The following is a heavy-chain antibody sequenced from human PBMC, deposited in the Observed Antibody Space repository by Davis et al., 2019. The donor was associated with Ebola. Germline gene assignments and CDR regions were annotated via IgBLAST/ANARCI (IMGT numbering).Heavy chain of an antibody. CDR1: GFTFSRYN. D-gene: IGHD2-21*02. J-gene: IGHJ4*02. CDR2: ISGSGGST. Sequence: PGGSLRLSCAASGFTFSRYNMNWVRQAPGKGLEWVSGISGSGGSTYYADSVEGRFTISRDNSKNTLYLQMNSLRAEDTAVYYCAKIVVVTAMPYFDYWGQGTLVTVSS. V-gene: IGHV3-23*01. CDR3: AKIVVVTAMPYFDY.